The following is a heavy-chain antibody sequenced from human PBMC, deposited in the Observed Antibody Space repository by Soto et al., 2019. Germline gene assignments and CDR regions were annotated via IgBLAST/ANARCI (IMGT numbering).Heavy chain of an antibody. CDR2: IWYDGSNK. Sequence: GGSLRLSCAASGFTFSSYGMHWVRQAPGKGLEWVAVIWYDGSNKYYADSVKGRFTISRDNSKNTLYLQMNSLRAEDTAVYYCARRTSLRFLGEYYYYGMDVWGQGTTVTVSS. V-gene: IGHV3-33*01. J-gene: IGHJ6*02. CDR3: ARRTSLRFLGEYYYYGMDV. CDR1: GFTFSSYG. D-gene: IGHD3-3*01.